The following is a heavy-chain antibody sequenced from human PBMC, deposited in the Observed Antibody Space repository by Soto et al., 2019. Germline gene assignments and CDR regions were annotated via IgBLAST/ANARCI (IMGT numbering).Heavy chain of an antibody. CDR3: ARSFGELLYGSYYYYMDV. D-gene: IGHD3-10*01. V-gene: IGHV1-2*04. J-gene: IGHJ6*03. CDR2: INPNSGGT. Sequence: QVQLVQSGAEVKKPGASVKVSCKASGYTFTGYYMHWVRQAPGQGLEWMGWINPNSGGTNYAQKFQGWVTMTRDTSISTAYMELSRLRSDDTAVYYCARSFGELLYGSYYYYMDVWGKGTTVTVSS. CDR1: GYTFTGYY.